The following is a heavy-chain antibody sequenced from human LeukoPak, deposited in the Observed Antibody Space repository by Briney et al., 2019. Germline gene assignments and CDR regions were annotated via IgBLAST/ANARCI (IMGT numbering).Heavy chain of an antibody. J-gene: IGHJ4*02. V-gene: IGHV4-39*01. CDR3: ARGPNYYGSGSYYRPATRYDY. CDR1: GGSISSSSYY. CDR2: IYYSGST. D-gene: IGHD3-10*01. Sequence: PSETLSLTCTVSGGSISSSSYYWGWIRQPPGKGLEWIGSIYYSGSTYYNPSLKSRVTISVDTSKNQFSLKLSSVTAADTAVYYCARGPNYYGSGSYYRPATRYDYWGQGTLVTVSS.